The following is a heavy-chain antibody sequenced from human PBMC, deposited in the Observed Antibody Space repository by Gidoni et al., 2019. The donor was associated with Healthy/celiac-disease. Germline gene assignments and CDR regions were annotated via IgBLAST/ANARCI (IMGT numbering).Heavy chain of an antibody. CDR1: GGAISSGSSY. V-gene: IGHV4-61*02. Sequence: QVQLQESGPGLVKPSQTLSLTCTVSGGAISSGSSYWSWIRQPAGKGLEWIGRIYTSGSPNYNPSLKSRVTISVDTSKNQFSLKLSSVTAADTAVYYCASSMGGSGSYCDYWGQGTLVTVSS. CDR3: ASSMGGSGSYCDY. D-gene: IGHD3-10*01. CDR2: IYTSGSP. J-gene: IGHJ4*02.